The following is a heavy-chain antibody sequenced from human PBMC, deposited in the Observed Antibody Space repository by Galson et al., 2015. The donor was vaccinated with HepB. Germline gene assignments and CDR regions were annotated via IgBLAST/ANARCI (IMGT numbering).Heavy chain of an antibody. CDR1: GFSFSTYG. D-gene: IGHD6-19*01. Sequence: SLRLSCAGSGFSFSTYGMNWVRQAPGKGLEWVSSISSTSNYIYYADSVKGRLTISRDNAKNSLFLQMNGLRAEDTAVYYCARDWGIAVAGTWWFDPWGQGTLVTVSS. CDR3: ARDWGIAVAGTWWFDP. J-gene: IGHJ5*02. CDR2: ISSTSNYI. V-gene: IGHV3-21*01.